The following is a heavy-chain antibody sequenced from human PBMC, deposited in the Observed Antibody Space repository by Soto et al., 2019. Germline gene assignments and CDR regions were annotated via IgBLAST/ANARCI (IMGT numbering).Heavy chain of an antibody. D-gene: IGHD4-4*01. J-gene: IGHJ5*02. CDR1: GFSLSTSGVG. CDR3: ARRHDDNNYPEFDT. Sequence: SGPTLVNPTQTLTLTCTFSGFSLSTSGVGVGWIRQPPGKALEWLALIYWDDDKRYSPSLKSRLTITKDTSKNQVVLTMTNMDPVDTATYYCARRHDDNNYPEFDTPAQDNLVTVSA. V-gene: IGHV2-5*02. CDR2: IYWDDDK.